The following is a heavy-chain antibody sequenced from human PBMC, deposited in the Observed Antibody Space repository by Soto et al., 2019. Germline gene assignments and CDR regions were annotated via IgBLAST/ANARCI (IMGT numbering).Heavy chain of an antibody. Sequence: SETLSLTCAVYGESFSGYYWSWIRQPPGKGLEWIGEINHSGSTNYNPSLKSRVTISVDTSKNQFSLKLSSVSAADTAVYYCARGDKFTMVRGVLYYYYYMDVWGKGTTVTVSS. J-gene: IGHJ6*03. CDR1: GESFSGYY. CDR2: INHSGST. V-gene: IGHV4-34*01. CDR3: ARGDKFTMVRGVLYYYYYMDV. D-gene: IGHD3-10*01.